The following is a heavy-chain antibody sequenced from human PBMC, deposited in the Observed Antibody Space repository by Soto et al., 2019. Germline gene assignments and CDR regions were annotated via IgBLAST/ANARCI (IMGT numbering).Heavy chain of an antibody. CDR1: GGTFSSYA. Sequence: SVKLSCKASGGTFSSYAISLVRQAPGQGLEWMGGIIPIFGTANYAQKFQGRVTITADESTSTAYMELSSLRSEDTAVYYCARGGTAMVTMGYYGMDVWGQGTTVTVSS. D-gene: IGHD5-18*01. V-gene: IGHV1-69*13. CDR3: ARGGTAMVTMGYYGMDV. CDR2: IIPIFGTA. J-gene: IGHJ6*02.